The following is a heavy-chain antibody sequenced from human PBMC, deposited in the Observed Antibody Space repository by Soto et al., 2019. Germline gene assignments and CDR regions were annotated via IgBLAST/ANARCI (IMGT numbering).Heavy chain of an antibody. CDR1: GYTFTSYG. CDR3: AREIGYSGYDLSYGMDV. D-gene: IGHD5-12*01. Sequence: GASVKVSCKASGYTFTSYGISWVRQAPGQGLEWMGWISAYNGNTNYAQKLQGRVTMTTDTSTSTAYMELRSLRSDDTAVYYCAREIGYSGYDLSYGMDVWGQGTTVTSP. CDR2: ISAYNGNT. V-gene: IGHV1-18*01. J-gene: IGHJ6*02.